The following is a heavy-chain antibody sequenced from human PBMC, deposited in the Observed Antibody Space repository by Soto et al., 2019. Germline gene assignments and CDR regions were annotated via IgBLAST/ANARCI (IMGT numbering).Heavy chain of an antibody. V-gene: IGHV1-46*03. CDR1: GYTFTSYY. CDR2: INPSGGST. J-gene: IGHJ5*02. Sequence: QVQLVQSGAEVKKPGASVKVSCKASGYTFTSYYMHWVRQAPGQGLEWMGIINPSGGSTSYAQKFQGRATMTRDTSTNTVYMELSSLRSEDTAVYYCARAWGQYSSGWPKWLAFSTWGQGTLVTVSS. D-gene: IGHD6-19*01. CDR3: ARAWGQYSSGWPKWLAFST.